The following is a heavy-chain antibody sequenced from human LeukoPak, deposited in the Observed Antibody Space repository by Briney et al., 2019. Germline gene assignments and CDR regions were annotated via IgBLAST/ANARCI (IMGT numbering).Heavy chain of an antibody. J-gene: IGHJ4*02. CDR1: GYSISSGYY. D-gene: IGHD2-15*01. Sequence: SETLSLTCTVSGYSISSGYYWGWIRQPPGKGLEWIGSIYHSGSTYYNPSLKSRVTISVDTSKNQFSLKLSSVTAADTDVYYCARGSVELLVDYWGQGTLVTVSS. V-gene: IGHV4-38-2*02. CDR2: IYHSGST. CDR3: ARGSVELLVDY.